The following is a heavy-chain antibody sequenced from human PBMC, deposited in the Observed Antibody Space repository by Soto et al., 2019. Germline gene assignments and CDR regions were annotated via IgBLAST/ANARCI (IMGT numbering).Heavy chain of an antibody. CDR2: IYYSGST. CDR1: GGSISSGGYY. CDR3: ARDRDATSGYFDL. Sequence: QVQLQESGPGLVKPSQTLSLTCTVSGGSISSGGYYWSWIRQHPGKGLEWIGYIYYSGSTYYNPSLKSRVTISVDTSKNQFSLKLSSVTAADTAVDCGARDRDATSGYFDLWGRGTLVTVSS. V-gene: IGHV4-31*03. J-gene: IGHJ2*01. D-gene: IGHD3-10*01.